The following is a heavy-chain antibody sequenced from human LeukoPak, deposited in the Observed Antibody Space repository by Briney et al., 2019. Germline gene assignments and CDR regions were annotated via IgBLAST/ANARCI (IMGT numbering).Heavy chain of an antibody. D-gene: IGHD1-1*01. CDR2: INPDDTNI. J-gene: IGHJ4*02. CDR1: EYSFTNYW. Sequence: GESLKISCKASEYSFTNYWIGWVRQMPGKGLEWVAMINPDDTNIAYSPSFQGQVTISADRSISTAYLQWSSLKASDTAMYYCARPRRAERDEDFWGQGTLVTVSS. V-gene: IGHV5-51*01. CDR3: ARPRRAERDEDF.